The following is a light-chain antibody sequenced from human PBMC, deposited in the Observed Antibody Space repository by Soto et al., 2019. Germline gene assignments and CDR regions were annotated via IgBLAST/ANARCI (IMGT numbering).Light chain of an antibody. J-gene: IGKJ1*01. CDR3: QQSYSTPWT. Sequence: IHMHQSPSSLSASVGDSVPITCRASQSISSYLNWYQQKPGKAPKLLIYAASSLQSGVPSRFSGSGSGTDFTLTISSLQPEDFATYYCQQSYSTPWTFGQGTKVDIK. CDR2: AAS. CDR1: QSISSY. V-gene: IGKV1-39*01.